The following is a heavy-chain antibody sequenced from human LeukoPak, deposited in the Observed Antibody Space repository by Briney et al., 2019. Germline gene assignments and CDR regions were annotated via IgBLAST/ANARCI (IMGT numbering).Heavy chain of an antibody. CDR2: MNPNSGNT. Sequence: GASVKVSCKASGYTFTSYAMNWVRQAPGQGLEWMGWMNPNSGNTGYAQKFQGRVTITRNTSISTAYMELSSLRSEDTAVYYCARGPAHTAMHLVYYYYYYMDVWGKGTTVTVSS. J-gene: IGHJ6*03. CDR1: GYTFTSYA. D-gene: IGHD5-18*01. CDR3: ARGPAHTAMHLVYYYYYYMDV. V-gene: IGHV1-8*03.